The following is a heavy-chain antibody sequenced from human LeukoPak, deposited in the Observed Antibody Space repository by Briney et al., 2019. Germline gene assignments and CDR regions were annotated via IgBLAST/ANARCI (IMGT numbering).Heavy chain of an antibody. Sequence: PSETLSLTCTVSGGSISSYYWSWIRQPAGKGLEWIGRIYSSGSTNYNPSLKSRVTMSVATSKNQFSLKLSSVTAADTAVYYCARGYNWVSPTRKLYYMDVWGKGTTVTVPS. CDR1: GGSISSYY. CDR2: IYSSGST. CDR3: ARGYNWVSPTRKLYYMDV. V-gene: IGHV4-4*07. D-gene: IGHD1-20*01. J-gene: IGHJ6*03.